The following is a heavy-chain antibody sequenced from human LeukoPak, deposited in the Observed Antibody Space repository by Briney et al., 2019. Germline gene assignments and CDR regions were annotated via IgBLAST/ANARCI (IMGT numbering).Heavy chain of an antibody. CDR3: ATRKLANDY. CDR1: GGSVSDYY. Sequence: SETLSLTCTISGGSVSDYYWGWIRQSPGKGLEWIGYFYSTGGTTYNPSLKSRVTISADTSKNQFSLKLYSVTAADTAVYWCATRKLANDYRGQGTLVTVSS. D-gene: IGHD1-1*01. J-gene: IGHJ4*02. CDR2: FYSTGGT. V-gene: IGHV4-59*02.